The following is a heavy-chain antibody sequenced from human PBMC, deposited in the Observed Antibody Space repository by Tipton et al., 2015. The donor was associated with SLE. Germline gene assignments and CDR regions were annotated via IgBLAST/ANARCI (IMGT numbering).Heavy chain of an antibody. CDR2: IYHSGST. Sequence: TLSLTCTVSGGSINSYYWSWIRQPPGKGLEWIGYIYHSGSTYYNPSLKSRVTISVDTSKNQFSLKLTSVTAADTAVYYCARGTTFDFWSGSWFDPWGQGTLVTVSS. D-gene: IGHD3-3*01. CDR1: GGSINSYY. V-gene: IGHV4-59*01. CDR3: ARGTTFDFWSGSWFDP. J-gene: IGHJ5*02.